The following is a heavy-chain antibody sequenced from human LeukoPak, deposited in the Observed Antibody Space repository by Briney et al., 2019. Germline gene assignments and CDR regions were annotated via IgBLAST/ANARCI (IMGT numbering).Heavy chain of an antibody. CDR2: ISSSSSTI. V-gene: IGHV3-48*01. J-gene: IGHJ4*02. D-gene: IGHD2-15*01. Sequence: GGSLRLSCAASGFTFSSYSMNWVRQAPGKGLEWVSYISSSSSTIYYADSVKGRFTISRDNAKNSLYLQMNSLRVEDTAVYYCARDCSGGSCYSGSDYWGQGTLVTVSS. CDR1: GFTFSSYS. CDR3: ARDCSGGSCYSGSDY.